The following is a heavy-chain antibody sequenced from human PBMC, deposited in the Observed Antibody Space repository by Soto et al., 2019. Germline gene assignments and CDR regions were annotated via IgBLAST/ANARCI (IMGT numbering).Heavy chain of an antibody. CDR3: ARVVYFDSSGFGL. D-gene: IGHD3-22*01. CDR2: IDGSTNYI. J-gene: IGHJ3*01. Sequence: VQLVESGGGLVKPGESLRLSCVASGFSFSSYSMNWVRQAPGKGLEWVSSIDGSTNYIYYADSVKGRFTISRDNAKNSLYLQMNSLRVEDTAVYYCARVVYFDSSGFGLWGQGTLVTVSA. CDR1: GFSFSSYS. V-gene: IGHV3-21*01.